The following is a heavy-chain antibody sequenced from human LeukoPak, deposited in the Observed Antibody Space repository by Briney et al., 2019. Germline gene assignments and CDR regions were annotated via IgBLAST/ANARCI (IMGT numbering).Heavy chain of an antibody. V-gene: IGHV3-15*01. D-gene: IGHD3-3*01. Sequence: PGGSLRLSCAASGFTFSNAWMSWVRQAPGKGLEWVGRIKSKTDGGTTDYAAPVKGRFTISRDDSKNTLYLQMNSLKTEDTAVYYCTTESKDYYDFWSGYYTHDAFDIWGQGTMVTVSS. CDR2: IKSKTDGGTT. CDR1: GFTFSNAW. CDR3: TTESKDYYDFWSGYYTHDAFDI. J-gene: IGHJ3*02.